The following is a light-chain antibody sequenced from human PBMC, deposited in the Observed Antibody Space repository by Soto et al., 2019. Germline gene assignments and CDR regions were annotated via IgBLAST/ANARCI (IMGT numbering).Light chain of an antibody. CDR2: GAS. V-gene: IGKV3-15*01. CDR3: QQYESYSPWK. Sequence: EIMMTQAPGTLSVSPGEGATLSCRASQSVSSNLAWYQQKPGQAPRLLIYGASTRATGIPARFSGSGSGTEFTLTISNLQPDDFATYYCQQYESYSPWKFGQGTKVDIK. CDR1: QSVSSN. J-gene: IGKJ1*01.